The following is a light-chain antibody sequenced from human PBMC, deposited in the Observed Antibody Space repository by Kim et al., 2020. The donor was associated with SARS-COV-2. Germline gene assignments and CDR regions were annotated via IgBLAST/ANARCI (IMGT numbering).Light chain of an antibody. J-gene: IGKJ4*01. CDR3: QQYGSSPLT. Sequence: EIVLTQSPGTLSLSPGERATLSCRASQSINSNYLGWYQQKPGQAPRLLIYGASSRAAGIPDRFRGSGSGTDFTLTISRLEPEDFAVYYCQQYGSSPLTFGGGTKVDIK. V-gene: IGKV3-20*01. CDR1: QSINSNY. CDR2: GAS.